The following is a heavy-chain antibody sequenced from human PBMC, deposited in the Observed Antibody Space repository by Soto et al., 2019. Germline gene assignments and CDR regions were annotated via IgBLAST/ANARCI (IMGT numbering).Heavy chain of an antibody. CDR3: AKDVRPDGYWDLDY. V-gene: IGHV3-23*01. J-gene: IGHJ4*02. CDR1: GFTFSGYA. Sequence: LRLSCAASGFTFSGYAMSWVRQAPGKGLEWVSAISGSGSGTYYADSVKGRFTISRDNSKNTLYPQMNSLRAEDTAVYYCAKDVRPDGYWDLDYWGQGTPVTVSS. D-gene: IGHD5-12*01. CDR2: ISGSGSGT.